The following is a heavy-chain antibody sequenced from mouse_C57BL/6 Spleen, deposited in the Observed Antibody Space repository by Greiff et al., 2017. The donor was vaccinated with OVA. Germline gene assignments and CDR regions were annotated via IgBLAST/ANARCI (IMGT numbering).Heavy chain of an antibody. CDR3: ARNYCSSFYWYFDV. CDR1: GYAFTNYL. Sequence: VQLQQSGAELVRPGTSVKVSCKASGYAFTNYLIEWVKQRPGQGLEWIGVINPGSGGANYNEKFKGKATLTADKSSSTAYMQLSSLTSEYSAVYFCARNYCSSFYWYFDVWGTGTTVTVSS. D-gene: IGHD1-1*01. J-gene: IGHJ1*03. V-gene: IGHV1-54*01. CDR2: INPGSGGA.